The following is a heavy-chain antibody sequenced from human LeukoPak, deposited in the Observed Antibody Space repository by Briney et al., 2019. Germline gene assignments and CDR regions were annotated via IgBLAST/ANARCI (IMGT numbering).Heavy chain of an antibody. J-gene: IGHJ4*02. CDR2: INDNGRST. D-gene: IGHD6-19*01. CDR3: VKYSSGWYYDY. V-gene: IGHV3-64D*09. Sequence: GSLRLSCSASGFTFSKYAMHWVRQAPGKGLEYVSAINDNGRSTYYADSVKGRFSISRDNSKSTLYLQMSSLRTEDTAVYYWVKYSSGWYYDYWGQGTLVTVSS. CDR1: GFTFSKYA.